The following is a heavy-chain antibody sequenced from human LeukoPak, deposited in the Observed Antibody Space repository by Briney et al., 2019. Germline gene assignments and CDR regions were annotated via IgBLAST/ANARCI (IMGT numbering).Heavy chain of an antibody. J-gene: IGHJ1*01. CDR1: GGSFSGYY. D-gene: IGHD6-13*01. CDR2: INHSGST. Sequence: SETLSLTCAVYGGSFSGYYWSWIRQPPGKGLEWIGEINHSGSTNYNPSLKSRVTISVDTSKNQFSLKLSSVTAADTAVYYCARGYGTAAAGYRHWGQGTLVTVSS. V-gene: IGHV4-34*01. CDR3: ARGYGTAAAGYRH.